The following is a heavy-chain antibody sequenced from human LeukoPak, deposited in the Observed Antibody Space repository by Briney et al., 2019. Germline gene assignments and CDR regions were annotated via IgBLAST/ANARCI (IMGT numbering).Heavy chain of an antibody. CDR1: GYTFTSYG. J-gene: IGHJ5*02. Sequence: ASVTVSCKASGYTFTSYGISWVRQAPGQGLEWMGWISAYNSNTNYAQKLQGRVTMTTDTSTSTAYMELRSLRSDDTAVYYCARAELRGWFDPWGQGTLVTVSS. D-gene: IGHD1-7*01. V-gene: IGHV1-18*01. CDR3: ARAELRGWFDP. CDR2: ISAYNSNT.